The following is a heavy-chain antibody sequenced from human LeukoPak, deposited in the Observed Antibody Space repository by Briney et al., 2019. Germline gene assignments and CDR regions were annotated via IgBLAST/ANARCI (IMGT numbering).Heavy chain of an antibody. V-gene: IGHV3-21*01. CDR1: GFTFSSYS. CDR2: ISSSSSYI. Sequence: PGGSLRLSCAASGFTFSSYSMNWVRQAPGKGLEWVSSISSSSSYIYYADSVKGRFTISRDNAKNSLSLQMNSLRAEDTAVYYCVISHLSSRWYVVEYFQHWGQGTLVTVSS. J-gene: IGHJ1*01. D-gene: IGHD6-13*01. CDR3: VISHLSSRWYVVEYFQH.